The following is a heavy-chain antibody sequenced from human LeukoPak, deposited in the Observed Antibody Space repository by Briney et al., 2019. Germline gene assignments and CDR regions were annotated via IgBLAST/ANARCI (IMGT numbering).Heavy chain of an antibody. CDR1: AFIFSAYG. D-gene: IGHD1-26*01. V-gene: IGHV3-33*01. CDR2: ICYDGSQK. Sequence: GGSLRLSCAASAFIFSAYGMHWVRQAPGKGLEWVAIICYDGSQKFYADSVKDRFTISRDNSKNTLYLQMNSLRAEDTAVYYCARGESGSYWAFDYWGKGTLVSVS. CDR3: ARGESGSYWAFDY. J-gene: IGHJ4*02.